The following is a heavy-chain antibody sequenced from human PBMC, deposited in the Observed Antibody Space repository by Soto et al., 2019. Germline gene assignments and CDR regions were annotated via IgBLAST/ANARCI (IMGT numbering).Heavy chain of an antibody. D-gene: IGHD6-19*01. V-gene: IGHV4-4*02. J-gene: IGHJ4*02. Sequence: SETLSRTCAVSGGSISSSNWWSWVRQPPGKGLEWIGEIYHSGSTNYNPSLKSRVTISVDKSISTAYLQWSSLKASDTAMYYCARLSSGWYYFDYWGQGTLVTVSS. CDR2: IYHSGST. CDR1: GGSISSSNW. CDR3: ARLSSGWYYFDY.